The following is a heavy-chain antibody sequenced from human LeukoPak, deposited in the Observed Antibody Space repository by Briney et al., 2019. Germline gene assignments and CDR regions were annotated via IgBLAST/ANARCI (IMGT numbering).Heavy chain of an antibody. V-gene: IGHV4-39*01. Sequence: SETLSLTCTVSGSSISSSSYYWGWIRQPPGKGLEWIGSIYYSGSTYYNPSLKSRVTISVDTSKNQFSLKLSSVTAADTAVYYCARHESYYYYGMDVWGQGTTVTVSS. J-gene: IGHJ6*02. CDR3: ARHESYYYYGMDV. CDR2: IYYSGST. CDR1: GSSISSSSYY.